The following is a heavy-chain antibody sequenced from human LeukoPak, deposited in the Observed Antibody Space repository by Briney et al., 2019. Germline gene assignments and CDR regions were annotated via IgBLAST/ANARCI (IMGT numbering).Heavy chain of an antibody. J-gene: IGHJ3*02. CDR3: ARDRLIDYGDSHDAFDI. CDR2: INSDGSST. V-gene: IGHV3-74*01. CDR1: GFTFSSYW. D-gene: IGHD4-17*01. Sequence: GGSLRLSCAASGFTFSSYWMHWVRHAPGKGLVWVSRINSDGSSTSHADSVKGRFTISRDNAKNTLYLQMNSLRAEDTAVYYCARDRLIDYGDSHDAFDIWGQGTMVTVSS.